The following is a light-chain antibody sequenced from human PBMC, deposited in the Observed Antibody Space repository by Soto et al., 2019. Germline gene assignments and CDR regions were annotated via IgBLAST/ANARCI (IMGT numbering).Light chain of an antibody. CDR1: SSDVCYYNY. J-gene: IGLJ1*01. Sequence: QSVLTQPASVSGSPGQSIAISCTGTSSDVCYYNYVSWYQQHPGKAPNVMIYDVNNRPSGVPDRFSGSKSGNAASLTISGLQAEDEADYYCSSYTSSSTYVFGTGTKVTVL. CDR2: DVN. V-gene: IGLV2-14*01. CDR3: SSYTSSSTYV.